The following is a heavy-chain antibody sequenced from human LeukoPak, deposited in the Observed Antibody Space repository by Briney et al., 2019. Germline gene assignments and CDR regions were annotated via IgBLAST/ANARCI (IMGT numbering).Heavy chain of an antibody. Sequence: PGGSLRLSCAAPGFTFSGYWIHWVRHAPVKGLEWVSRVNSDGSRTDYADSVKGRFTISRDNAKNTLYLHMHSLRPEDTAVYYCTRSPYSSSWTFEYWGQGTLVSVPS. J-gene: IGHJ4*02. CDR2: VNSDGSRT. V-gene: IGHV3-74*01. D-gene: IGHD6-13*01. CDR1: GFTFSGYW. CDR3: TRSPYSSSWTFEY.